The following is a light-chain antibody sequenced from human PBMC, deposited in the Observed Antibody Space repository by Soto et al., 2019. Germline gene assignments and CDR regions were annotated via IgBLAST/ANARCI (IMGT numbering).Light chain of an antibody. CDR3: QQYNSYRWT. V-gene: IGKV1-16*01. Sequence: DIQMTQSPSSLSASVGDRVTIPCRASQSISSYLDWYQQRPGKAPKLLIYAASTLHSGFPSRFSGSGSGTDFTLTISSLQSEDFASYYCQQYNSYRWTFGQGTKVDI. CDR1: QSISSY. CDR2: AAS. J-gene: IGKJ1*01.